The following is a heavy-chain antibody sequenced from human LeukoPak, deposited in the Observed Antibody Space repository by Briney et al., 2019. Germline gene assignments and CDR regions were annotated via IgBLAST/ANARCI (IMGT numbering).Heavy chain of an antibody. V-gene: IGHV3-48*03. CDR2: ISSSGSII. CDR3: ARDKEGGGSSGYYHDALDI. J-gene: IGHJ3*02. Sequence: GGSLRLSCAASGFTFSSYEMNWVRQAPGKGLEWVSYISSSGSIIYYADSVKGRFTISRDNAKNSLYLQMNSLSAEDTAVYYCARDKEGGGSSGYYHDALDIWGQGTMVTVSS. D-gene: IGHD3-22*01. CDR1: GFTFSSYE.